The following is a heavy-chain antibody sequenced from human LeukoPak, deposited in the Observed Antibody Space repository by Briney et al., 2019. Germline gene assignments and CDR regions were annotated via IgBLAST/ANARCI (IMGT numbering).Heavy chain of an antibody. J-gene: IGHJ4*02. CDR1: GFSFSYAP. CDR3: TTASDYGAFDH. D-gene: IGHD4-17*01. CDR2: IKRKTDDGTT. V-gene: IGHV3-15*01. Sequence: GGSLRLSCAASGFSFSYAPMTWVRQAPGKGLEWVGRIKRKTDDGTTDYAAPVKGRFTISRDDSKSTLYLQMDSLRTDDTAVYCCTTASDYGAFDHWGQGTLVTVSS.